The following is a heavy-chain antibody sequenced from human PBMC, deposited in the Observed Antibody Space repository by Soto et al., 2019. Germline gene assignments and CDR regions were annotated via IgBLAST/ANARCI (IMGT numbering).Heavy chain of an antibody. CDR2: INPSDDTT. J-gene: IGHJ3*02. V-gene: IGHV1-46*01. CDR1: GYIFTSYY. Sequence: ASVKVSCKASGYIFTSYYIHWVRQAPGQGLEWMGVINPSDDTTSYAPNFQGRVTMTRDTSTSTGYMELSSLRSEDTAVYYCARAVGWQLDGLDIWGQGTTVTVSS. CDR3: ARAVGWQLDGLDI. D-gene: IGHD6-13*01.